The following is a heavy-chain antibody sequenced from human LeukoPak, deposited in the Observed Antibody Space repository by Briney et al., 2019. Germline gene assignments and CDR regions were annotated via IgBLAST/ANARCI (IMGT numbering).Heavy chain of an antibody. CDR2: ISGSGGST. V-gene: IGHV3-23*01. D-gene: IGHD2-15*01. CDR3: AKDVGGDWFDP. J-gene: IGHJ5*02. CDR1: GFTFSNYA. Sequence: QSGGSLRLSCAASGFTFSNYAMNWVRQAPGKGLEWVSAISGSGGSTYYADSVKGRFTISRDNSKNTLYLQMNSLRAEDTAVYYCAKDVGGDWFDPWGQGTLVTVSS.